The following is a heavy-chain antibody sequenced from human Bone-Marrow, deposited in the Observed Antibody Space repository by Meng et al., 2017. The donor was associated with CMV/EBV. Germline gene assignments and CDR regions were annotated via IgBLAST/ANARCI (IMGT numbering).Heavy chain of an antibody. V-gene: IGHV4-34*01. CDR3: ARGRCSSTSCYKGGIRAFDI. Sequence: GSLRLSCAVYGGSFSGYYWSWIRQPPGKGLEWIGEINHSGSTNYNPSLKSRVTISVDTSKNQFSLKLSSVTAAETAVYYCARGRCSSTSCYKGGIRAFDIWGQGTMVTVSS. CDR2: INHSGST. D-gene: IGHD2-2*02. J-gene: IGHJ3*02. CDR1: GGSFSGYY.